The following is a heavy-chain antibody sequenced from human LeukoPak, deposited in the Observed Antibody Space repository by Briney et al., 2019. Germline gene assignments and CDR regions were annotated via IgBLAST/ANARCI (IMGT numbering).Heavy chain of an antibody. J-gene: IGHJ6*03. CDR2: IYYSGST. V-gene: IGHV4-39*01. D-gene: IGHD1-26*01. Sequence: SETLSLTCTVSGGSISSSSYYWGWIRQPPGKGLEWIGSIYYSGSTYYNPSLKSRVTISVDTSKNQFSLKLSSVTAADTAVYYCARHLPTSGSYPYYYYCYMDVWGKGTTVTVSS. CDR3: ARHLPTSGSYPYYYYCYMDV. CDR1: GGSISSSSYY.